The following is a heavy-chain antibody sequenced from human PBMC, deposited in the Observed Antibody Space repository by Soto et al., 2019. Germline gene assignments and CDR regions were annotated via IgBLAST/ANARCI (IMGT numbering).Heavy chain of an antibody. J-gene: IGHJ6*02. V-gene: IGHV4-59*13. CDR1: GGSISSYY. D-gene: IGHD3-16*01. Sequence: SETLSPTCTVPGGSISSYYWSWIREPPVKGLEWIGYIYYSGSTNYNPSLKSRVTISVDTSKNQFSLKLSSVTAADTAVYYCARGGSNPHYYYYYRMDVWGQATTVTAS. CDR2: IYYSGST. CDR3: ARGGSNPHYYYYYRMDV.